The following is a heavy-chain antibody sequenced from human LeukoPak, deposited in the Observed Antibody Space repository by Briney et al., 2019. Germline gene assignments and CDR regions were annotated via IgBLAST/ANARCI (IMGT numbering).Heavy chain of an antibody. CDR1: GFTFSSYG. J-gene: IGHJ4*02. D-gene: IGHD5-24*01. V-gene: IGHV3-30*02. Sequence: WSLRLSCAASGFTFSSYGMHWVRQAPGKGLEWVAYIRYDGSNKYYADSVKGRFTISRDNSKNTLYLQMNSLRAEDTAVYYCAKRGGYNWGCFDYWGQGTLVTVSS. CDR3: AKRGGYNWGCFDY. CDR2: IRYDGSNK.